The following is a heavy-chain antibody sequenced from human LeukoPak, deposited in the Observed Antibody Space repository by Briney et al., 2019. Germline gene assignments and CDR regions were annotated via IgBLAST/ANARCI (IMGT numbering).Heavy chain of an antibody. D-gene: IGHD3-16*02. Sequence: GGSLRLSCAASGFTFSSYSMNWVRQAPGKGLEWVSSISSSSSYIYYADSVKGRFTISRDNAKNSLYLQMNSLRAEDTAVYYCAREYYDYVWGSYRWDALDIWGQGTMVTVSS. CDR2: ISSSSSYI. J-gene: IGHJ3*02. CDR3: AREYYDYVWGSYRWDALDI. CDR1: GFTFSSYS. V-gene: IGHV3-21*01.